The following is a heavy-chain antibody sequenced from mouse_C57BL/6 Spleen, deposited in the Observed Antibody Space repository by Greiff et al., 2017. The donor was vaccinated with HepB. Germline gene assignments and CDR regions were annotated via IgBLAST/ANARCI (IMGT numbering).Heavy chain of an antibody. CDR3: TRSPSYSNYDAMDY. CDR2: IYPGNSDT. Sequence: EVKLVESGTVLARPGASVKMSCKTSGYTFTSYWMHWVKQRPGQGLEWIGAIYPGNSDTSYNQKFKGKAKLTAVTSASTAYMELSSLTNEDSAVYYCTRSPSYSNYDAMDYWGQGTSVTVSS. CDR1: GYTFTSYW. J-gene: IGHJ4*01. D-gene: IGHD2-5*01. V-gene: IGHV1-5*01.